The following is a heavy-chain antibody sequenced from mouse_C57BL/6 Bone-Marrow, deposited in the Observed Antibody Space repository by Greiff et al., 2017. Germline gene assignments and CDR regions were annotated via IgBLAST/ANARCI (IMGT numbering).Heavy chain of an antibody. J-gene: IGHJ1*03. CDR3: ALTWYFDV. Sequence: VKVVESGPELVKPGASVKLFCKASGYSFTSYDINWVKQRPGQGLEWIGWIYPRDGSTKYNEKFKGKATLTVDTSSSTAYTELHSLTSEDSAVYFCALTWYFDVWGTGTTVTVSS. CDR2: IYPRDGST. D-gene: IGHD4-1*01. V-gene: IGHV1-85*01. CDR1: GYSFTSYD.